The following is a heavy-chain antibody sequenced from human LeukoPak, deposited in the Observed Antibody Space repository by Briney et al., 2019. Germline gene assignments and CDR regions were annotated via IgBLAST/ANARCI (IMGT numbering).Heavy chain of an antibody. D-gene: IGHD2-21*02. CDR1: GYTFTGYY. Sequence: ASVTVSCKASGYTFTGYYVHWVRQAPGQGLEWMGRINPNSGDTNYARKFQGRVTMTRDTSISTAYMELSRLRSDDTAVYYCARDYCGGDCFPDYWGQGTLVTVSS. J-gene: IGHJ4*02. V-gene: IGHV1-2*06. CDR2: INPNSGDT. CDR3: ARDYCGGDCFPDY.